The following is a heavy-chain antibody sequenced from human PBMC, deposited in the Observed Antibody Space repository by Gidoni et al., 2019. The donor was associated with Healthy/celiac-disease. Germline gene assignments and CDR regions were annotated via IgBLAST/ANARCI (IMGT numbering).Heavy chain of an antibody. Sequence: EVQLVEPGGGLVKPGGSLSLSCAASGLTFSSYSMNWVRQAPGKGLEWDSSISSSSSYIYFSDSVKGRFTISRDNAKNSLYLQMNSLRAEDTAMYYCAREVQGVGQPYWGQGTLVTVSS. CDR2: ISSSSSYI. CDR3: AREVQGVGQPY. CDR1: GLTFSSYS. D-gene: IGHD3-10*01. J-gene: IGHJ4*02. V-gene: IGHV3-21*03.